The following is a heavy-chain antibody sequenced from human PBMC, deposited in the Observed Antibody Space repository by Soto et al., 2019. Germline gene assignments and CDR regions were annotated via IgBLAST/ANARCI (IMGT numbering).Heavy chain of an antibody. Sequence: TSETLSLTCTVSDGSISNFYWSWIRQPPGKGLEWIGYISSSGNTNYNPSLKSRVSISVDTSKNQFSLNLTSVTAADTGVYYCARAPMVLTRSYFDPWG. CDR2: ISSSGNT. CDR3: ARAPMVLTRSYFDP. J-gene: IGHJ4*01. V-gene: IGHV4-59*01. CDR1: DGSISNFY. D-gene: IGHD3-22*01.